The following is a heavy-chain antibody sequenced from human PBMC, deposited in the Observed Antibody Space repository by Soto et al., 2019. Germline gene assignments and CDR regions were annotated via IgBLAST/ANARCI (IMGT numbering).Heavy chain of an antibody. CDR1: GYTFTSYG. J-gene: IGHJ3*02. V-gene: IGHV1-18*01. CDR3: ARDEPDFWSGYRTDAFDI. D-gene: IGHD3-3*01. CDR2: ISAYNGNT. Sequence: ASVKVSCKASGYTFTSYGISWVRQAPGQGLEWMGWISAYNGNTNYAQKLQGRVTMTTDTSTSTAYMELRSLRSDDTAVYYCARDEPDFWSGYRTDAFDIWGQGTMVTVSS.